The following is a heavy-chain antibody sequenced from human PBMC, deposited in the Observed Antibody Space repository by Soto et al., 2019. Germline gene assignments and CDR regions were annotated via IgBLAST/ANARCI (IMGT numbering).Heavy chain of an antibody. D-gene: IGHD3-16*02. CDR1: GFTFTSYW. V-gene: IGHV3-7*04. CDR3: AGGASPLWGIYPLDY. Sequence: EVQLVESGGGLVQPGGSLRLSCAASGFTFTSYWMTWVRQAPGKGLEWVANIKQDGGEKYYVGSVKGRFTISRDNAENSLYLQLDSLRAEDAAVYYWAGGASPLWGIYPLDYWGQGTLVTVSS. CDR2: IKQDGGEK. J-gene: IGHJ4*02.